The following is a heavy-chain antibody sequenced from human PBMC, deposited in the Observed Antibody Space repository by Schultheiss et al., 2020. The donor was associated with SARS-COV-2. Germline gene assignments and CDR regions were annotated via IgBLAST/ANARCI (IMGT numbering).Heavy chain of an antibody. CDR1: GFTFVDYA. V-gene: IGHV3-49*04. D-gene: IGHD6-6*01. J-gene: IGHJ4*02. CDR2: IRSKGYGETK. CDR3: ARDRLLWGYSSSGFDY. Sequence: GESLKISCTTSGFTFVDYALTWVRQAPGKGLEWVGVIRSKGYGETKEYAASVKGRFTISRDDSKSIAYLQMNSLRAEDTAVYYCARDRLLWGYSSSGFDYWGQGTLVTVSS.